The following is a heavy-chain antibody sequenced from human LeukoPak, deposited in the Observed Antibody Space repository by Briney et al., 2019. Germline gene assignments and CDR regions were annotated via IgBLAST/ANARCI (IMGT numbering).Heavy chain of an antibody. Sequence: ASVKVSCKASGYTFTSYGISWVRQAPGQGLEWMGWISAYNGNTNYAQKLQGRVTMTTDTSTSTAYMELRSLRSDDTAGYYCARGWLVLHLSYFDYWGQGTLVTVSS. CDR2: ISAYNGNT. V-gene: IGHV1-18*01. D-gene: IGHD6-19*01. CDR3: ARGWLVLHLSYFDY. J-gene: IGHJ4*02. CDR1: GYTFTSYG.